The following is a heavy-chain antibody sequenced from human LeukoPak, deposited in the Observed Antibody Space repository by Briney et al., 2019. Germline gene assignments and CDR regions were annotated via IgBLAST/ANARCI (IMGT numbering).Heavy chain of an antibody. V-gene: IGHV1-46*01. CDR2: INPTGGST. D-gene: IGHD1-26*01. Sequence: ASVKASCKASGYTFTSYYMHWVRQAPGQGLEWMGLINPTGGSTGYAQQFQGRVTTTRDVSTSTDYMELSSLRSEDTAVYYCARGGLGVGNIDAFDIWGQGTMVTVSS. CDR3: ARGGLGVGNIDAFDI. CDR1: GYTFTSYY. J-gene: IGHJ3*02.